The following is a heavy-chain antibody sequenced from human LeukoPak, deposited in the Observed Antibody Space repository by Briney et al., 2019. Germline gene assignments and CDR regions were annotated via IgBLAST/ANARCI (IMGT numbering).Heavy chain of an antibody. Sequence: SETLSLTCTVSGGSISSYYWSWIRQPPGKGLEWIAYISDIGSINYNPSLKSRVTISLDTSKNQFSLKLSSVTAADTAVYYCAVSGDSSGYYRNNNWFDPWGQGTLVTVSS. V-gene: IGHV4-59*12. CDR3: AVSGDSSGYYRNNNWFDP. CDR1: GGSISSYY. D-gene: IGHD3-22*01. J-gene: IGHJ5*02. CDR2: ISDIGSI.